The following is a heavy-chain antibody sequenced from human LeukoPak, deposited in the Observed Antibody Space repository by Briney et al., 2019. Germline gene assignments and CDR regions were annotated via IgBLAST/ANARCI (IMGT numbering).Heavy chain of an antibody. Sequence: GGSLRLSCAASGFTFSSYAMSWVRQAPGKGLEWVSAISGSGGSTYYADSVKGRFTISRDNSKNTLYLQMNSLRAEDTAVYYCAKPFSIVVVPAPLGNWGQGTLITVSS. CDR3: AKPFSIVVVPAPLGN. J-gene: IGHJ4*02. CDR1: GFTFSSYA. V-gene: IGHV3-23*01. D-gene: IGHD2-2*01. CDR2: ISGSGGST.